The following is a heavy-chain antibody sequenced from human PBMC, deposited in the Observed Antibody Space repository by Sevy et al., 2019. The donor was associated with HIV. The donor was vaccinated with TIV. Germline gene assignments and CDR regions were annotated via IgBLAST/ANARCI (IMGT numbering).Heavy chain of an antibody. CDR1: GGSISSYY. J-gene: IGHJ4*02. CDR3: ARDLGGFDWLLPFDY. Sequence: SQTLSLTCTVSGGSISSYYWSWIRQPAGKGLEWIGRFYTSGSTNYNPSLKSRVTMSVDTSKNQFSLKLSSVTAADTAEYYCARDLGGFDWLLPFDYWGQGTLVTVSS. CDR2: FYTSGST. D-gene: IGHD3-9*01. V-gene: IGHV4-4*07.